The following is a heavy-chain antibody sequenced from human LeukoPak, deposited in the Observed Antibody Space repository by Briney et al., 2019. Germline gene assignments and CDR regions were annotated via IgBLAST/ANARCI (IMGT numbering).Heavy chain of an antibody. J-gene: IGHJ6*02. CDR3: ATAPILRGEAGEQYKYGMDV. Sequence: PGGSLRLSCAASGFTVSSNYMSWVRQSPGKGLEWIGEVYHNGTPNYNPSLKSRVTISADTFKNHFSLKLTSVTAADTAVYYCATAPILRGEAGEQYKYGMDVWGQGTTVIVSS. CDR1: GFTVSSNY. D-gene: IGHD1-1*01. V-gene: IGHV4-4*02. CDR2: VYHNGTP.